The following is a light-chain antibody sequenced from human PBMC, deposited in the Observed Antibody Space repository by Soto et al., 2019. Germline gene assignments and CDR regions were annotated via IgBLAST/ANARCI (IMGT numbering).Light chain of an antibody. V-gene: IGKV1-33*01. CDR1: QAIGNY. Sequence: DIQMTQSPSSLSASVGDRVTITCQASQAIGNYLTWYQQKPGKAPKLLIYEAPNLETGVPSRFSGSGSGTDFTFTINSLQPEDIATYYCQQYDDLPFTFGGGTKVEIK. CDR3: QQYDDLPFT. J-gene: IGKJ4*01. CDR2: EAP.